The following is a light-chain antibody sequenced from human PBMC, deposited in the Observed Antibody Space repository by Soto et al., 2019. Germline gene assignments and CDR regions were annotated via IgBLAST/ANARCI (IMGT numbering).Light chain of an antibody. CDR2: AAS. CDR1: QVISSW. Sequence: DIQMTHSPSSVSASVGDRVTITCRTSQVISSWLAWYQQKPGKAPRLLIYAASSLQGGVPSRFSGSGSGTHFALPISSLQPEDVETYYCQPANSFPLTFCEGAKVASK. J-gene: IGKJ4*01. CDR3: QPANSFPLT. V-gene: IGKV1-12*01.